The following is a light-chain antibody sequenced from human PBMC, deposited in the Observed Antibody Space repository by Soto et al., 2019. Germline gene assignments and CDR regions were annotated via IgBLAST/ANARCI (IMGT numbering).Light chain of an antibody. J-gene: IGKJ2*01. Sequence: EIVLTQSPGTLSLSPGERATLSCRASQTVRSSYLAWYQQKPGQAPRLLIYGASSRATGIPDRFSGSGSETDFTLTITRLEPEDFAVYYWQKYGRSPGTVGQGTKLEIK. CDR2: GAS. CDR3: QKYGRSPGT. V-gene: IGKV3-20*01. CDR1: QTVRSSY.